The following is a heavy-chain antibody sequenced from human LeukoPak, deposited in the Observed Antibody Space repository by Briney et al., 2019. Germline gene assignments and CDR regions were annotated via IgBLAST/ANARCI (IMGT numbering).Heavy chain of an antibody. CDR1: GFTFSTYW. CDR2: IKPDGRET. CDR3: AKISITMIVVVTSYYFDY. J-gene: IGHJ4*02. D-gene: IGHD3-22*01. V-gene: IGHV3-7*03. Sequence: GGSLRLSCAASGFTFSTYWMNWVRQAPGKGLEWVANIKPDGRETYYVDSVKGRFTISRDNSKNTLYLQMNSLRAEDTAVYYCAKISITMIVVVTSYYFDYWGQGTLVTVSS.